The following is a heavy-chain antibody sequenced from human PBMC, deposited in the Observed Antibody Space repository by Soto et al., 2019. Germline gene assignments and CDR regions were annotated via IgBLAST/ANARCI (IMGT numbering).Heavy chain of an antibody. J-gene: IGHJ5*02. CDR1: GGSIISGGYS. CDR2: IYHSGST. V-gene: IGHV4-30-2*01. Sequence: SETLSLTCAVSGGSIISGGYSWSWIRQPPGKGLEWIGYIYHSGSTYYNPSLKSRVTISVDRSKNQFSLKLSSVTAADTAVYYCARLYYDILTGPETLSPWGQGTLVTVS. D-gene: IGHD3-9*01. CDR3: ARLYYDILTGPETLSP.